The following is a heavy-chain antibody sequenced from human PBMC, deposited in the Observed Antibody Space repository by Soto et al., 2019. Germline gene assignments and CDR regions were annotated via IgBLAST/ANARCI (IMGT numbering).Heavy chain of an antibody. CDR2: INHYGST. CDR1: GGSFSSYY. D-gene: IGHD2-2*01. V-gene: IGHV4-34*01. Sequence: QVQLQQWGAGLLKSSETLSLTCAVYGGSFSSYYWSWIRQPPGKGLEWIGQINHYGSTDYNPSLKSRVTISVDTSKNHLSLRLSPVTAADTAMYYCATHCSSTSCYYTFDPWGQGTLVTVSS. CDR3: ATHCSSTSCYYTFDP. J-gene: IGHJ5*02.